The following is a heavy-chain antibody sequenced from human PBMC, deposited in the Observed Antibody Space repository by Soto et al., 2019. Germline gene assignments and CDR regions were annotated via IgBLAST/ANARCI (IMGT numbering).Heavy chain of an antibody. CDR3: ARDSGYSYGPLDY. CDR1: GFTFSKNA. Sequence: GGALRLSCAASGFTFSKNAMHWVRQAPGKGLEWVAVIPYDGNNKYYADSVKGRFTISRDNSKNSLYLQMNSLRAEDTAVYYCARDSGYSYGPLDYWGQGTLVTVSS. V-gene: IGHV3-30-3*01. J-gene: IGHJ4*02. CDR2: IPYDGNNK. D-gene: IGHD5-18*01.